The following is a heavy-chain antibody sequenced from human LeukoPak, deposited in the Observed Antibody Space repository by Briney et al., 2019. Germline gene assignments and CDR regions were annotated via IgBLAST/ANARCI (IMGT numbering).Heavy chain of an antibody. D-gene: IGHD1-26*01. J-gene: IGHJ4*02. Sequence: GGSLRLSCAASGFTFSSYSMNWVRQAPGKGLEWVSSISSSSSYIYYADSVKGRFTIPRDNAKNSLYLQMNSLRAEDTAVYYCARDLGKELTFDYWGQGTLVTVSS. V-gene: IGHV3-21*01. CDR2: ISSSSSYI. CDR1: GFTFSSYS. CDR3: ARDLGKELTFDY.